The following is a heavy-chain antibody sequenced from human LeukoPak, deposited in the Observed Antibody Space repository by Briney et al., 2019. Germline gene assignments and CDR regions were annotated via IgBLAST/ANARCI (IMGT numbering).Heavy chain of an antibody. Sequence: PGGSLRLSCAASGFTFSSYAMSWVRQAPGKGLEWVSAISGSGSNTYYADSVKGRFTISRDNSKNTLSLQMNSLRAEDTAVYYCAKVRSSYAGYWGQGTLVTVSS. V-gene: IGHV3-23*01. CDR2: ISGSGSNT. J-gene: IGHJ4*02. D-gene: IGHD2-15*01. CDR1: GFTFSSYA. CDR3: AKVRSSYAGY.